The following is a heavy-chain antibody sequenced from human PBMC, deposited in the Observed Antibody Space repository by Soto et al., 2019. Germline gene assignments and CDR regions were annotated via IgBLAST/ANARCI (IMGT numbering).Heavy chain of an antibody. D-gene: IGHD6-19*01. CDR2: IIPIFGTA. V-gene: IGHV1-69*13. J-gene: IGHJ6*02. CDR3: ARGTTSSGWSTVYYGMDV. Sequence: GASVKVSCKASGGTFSSYAISWVRQAPGQGLEWMGGIIPIFGTANYAQKFQGRVTITADESTSTAYMELSSLRSEDTAVYYCARGTTSSGWSTVYYGMDVWGQGTTVTVSS. CDR1: GGTFSSYA.